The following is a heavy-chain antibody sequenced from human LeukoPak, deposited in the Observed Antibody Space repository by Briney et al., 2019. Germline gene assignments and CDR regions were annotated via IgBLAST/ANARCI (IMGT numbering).Heavy chain of an antibody. D-gene: IGHD3-22*01. V-gene: IGHV1-69*13. Sequence: ASVTVSFKSSGGTFSIYAISWVRQAPGQGVVWMGGIIPIFGTANYAQKFQGRVTITADESTSTAYMELSSLRSEDTAVYYCARDSDYYDSSGTPDYWGQGTLVTVSS. CDR2: IIPIFGTA. J-gene: IGHJ4*02. CDR3: ARDSDYYDSSGTPDY. CDR1: GGTFSIYA.